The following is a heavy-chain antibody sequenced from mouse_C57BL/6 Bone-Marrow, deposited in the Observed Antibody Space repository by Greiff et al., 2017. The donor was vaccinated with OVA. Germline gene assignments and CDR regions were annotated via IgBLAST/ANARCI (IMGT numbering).Heavy chain of an antibody. CDR3: AREGAWGGYFDY. CDR2: ISDGGSYT. Sequence: EVKLVESGGGLVKPGGSLKLSCAASGFTFSSYAMSWVRQTPEKRLEWVATISDGGSYTYYPDNVKGRFTISRDNAKNNLYLEMSHLNAEDTAMYDCAREGAWGGYFDYWGQGTTLTVSS. V-gene: IGHV5-4*01. J-gene: IGHJ2*01. CDR1: GFTFSSYA.